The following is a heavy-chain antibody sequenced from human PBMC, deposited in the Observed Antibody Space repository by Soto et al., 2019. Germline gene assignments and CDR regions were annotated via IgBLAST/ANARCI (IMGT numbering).Heavy chain of an antibody. J-gene: IGHJ6*02. CDR1: GGTFSSYA. D-gene: IGHD3-3*01. V-gene: IGHV1-69*01. Sequence: WKASGGTFSSYAISWVRQAPGQGLEWMGGIIPIFGTANYAQKFQGRVTITADESTSTAYMELSSLRSEDTAVYYSALSTKGYFFWSGTHGEGRDVRRQGSTVIVS. CDR3: ALSTKGYFFWSGTHGEGRDV. CDR2: IIPIFGTA.